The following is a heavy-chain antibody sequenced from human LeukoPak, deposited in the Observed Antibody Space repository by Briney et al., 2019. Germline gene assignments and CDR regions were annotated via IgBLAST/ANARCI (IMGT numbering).Heavy chain of an antibody. CDR1: GFTFSSYA. CDR2: ISGSGGST. D-gene: IGHD3-22*01. CDR3: AKAVVVITTTPLDY. J-gene: IGHJ4*02. Sequence: GGSLRLSCAASGFTFSSYAMRWVRQAPGKGLEWVSAISGSGGSTYYADSVKGRFTISRDNSKNTLYLQMNSLRAEDTAVYYCAKAVVVITTTPLDYWGQGTLVTVSS. V-gene: IGHV3-23*01.